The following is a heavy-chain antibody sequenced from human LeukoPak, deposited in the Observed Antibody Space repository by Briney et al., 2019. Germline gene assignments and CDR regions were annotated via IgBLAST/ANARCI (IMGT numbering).Heavy chain of an antibody. Sequence: GGSLRLSCAASGFTFSSYDMHWVRQAPGKGLEWVTVISYDGSNKYYGDSVKGRFTISRDNSKSTLYLKMNSLRAEDTAVYYCAKEGSNGDFDYWGQGTLVTVSS. CDR2: ISYDGSNK. J-gene: IGHJ4*02. D-gene: IGHD1-26*01. V-gene: IGHV3-30*18. CDR3: AKEGSNGDFDY. CDR1: GFTFSSYD.